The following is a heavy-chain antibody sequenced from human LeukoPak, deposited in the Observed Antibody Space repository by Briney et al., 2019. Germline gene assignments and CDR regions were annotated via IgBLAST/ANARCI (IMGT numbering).Heavy chain of an antibody. Sequence: SETLSLTCTVSGGSISSYYWSWIRQRQPAGKGLEWIGHIQPSGSTNYNPSFKSRITISVDTSKNHFSLKLSSVTAADTAVYYCARGITGITAAGSEWGQGTLVTVSS. CDR3: ARGITGITAAGSE. D-gene: IGHD6-13*01. V-gene: IGHV4-4*07. J-gene: IGHJ4*02. CDR1: GGSISSYY. CDR2: IQPSGST.